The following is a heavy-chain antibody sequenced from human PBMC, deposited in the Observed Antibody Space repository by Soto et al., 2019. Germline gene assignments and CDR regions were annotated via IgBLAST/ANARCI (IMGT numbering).Heavy chain of an antibody. CDR2: FDPEDGET. CDR1: GYTLTELS. CDR3: ARATGYSYGYYYGMDV. Sequence: ASVKVSCKVSGYTLTELSMHWVRQAPGKGLEWMGGFDPEDGETIYAQKFQGRVTMTEDTSTDAAYMELSSLRSDDTAVYYCARATGYSYGYYYGMDVWGQGTTVTVSS. D-gene: IGHD5-18*01. V-gene: IGHV1-24*01. J-gene: IGHJ6*02.